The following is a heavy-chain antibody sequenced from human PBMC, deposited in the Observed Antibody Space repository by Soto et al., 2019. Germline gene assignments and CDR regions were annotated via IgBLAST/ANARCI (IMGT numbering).Heavy chain of an antibody. V-gene: IGHV4-4*02. J-gene: IGHJ5*02. Sequence: SETLSLTCAVSGGSISSSNWWSWVRQPPGKGLEWIGEIYHSGSTNYNPSLKSRVTISVDKSKNQFSLKLSSVTAADTAVYYCARAYSSIPPLGFDPWGQGTLVTVSS. CDR1: GGSISSSNW. D-gene: IGHD6-13*01. CDR3: ARAYSSIPPLGFDP. CDR2: IYHSGST.